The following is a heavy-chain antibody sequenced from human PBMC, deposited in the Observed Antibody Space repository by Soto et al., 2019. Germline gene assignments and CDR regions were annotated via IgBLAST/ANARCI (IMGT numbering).Heavy chain of an antibody. Sequence: QVQLVQSGAEVKKPGSSVKVSCKASGGTFSSYAISWVRQSPGQGLEWMGGIIPIFGTANYAQKFQGRVTITADESTSTAYMELSSLRSEDTAVYYCARDLSSSWYGGANWFDPWGQGTLVTVAS. CDR3: ARDLSSSWYGGANWFDP. D-gene: IGHD6-13*01. J-gene: IGHJ5*02. CDR1: GGTFSSYA. CDR2: IIPIFGTA. V-gene: IGHV1-69*01.